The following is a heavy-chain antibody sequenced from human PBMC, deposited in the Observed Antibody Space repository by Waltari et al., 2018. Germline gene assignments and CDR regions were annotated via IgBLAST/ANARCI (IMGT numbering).Heavy chain of an antibody. D-gene: IGHD3-10*01. V-gene: IGHV1-69*14. CDR2: IIPIFGTA. CDR3: ARDIPPEWFGEPSPPQYYFDY. CDR1: GGTFSSYA. J-gene: IGHJ4*02. Sequence: QVQLVQSGAEVKKPGSSVKVSCKASGGTFSSYAISWVRQAPGQGLEWMGGIIPIFGTANYAQKFQGRVTITADKSTSTAYMELSSLRSEDTAVYYCARDIPPEWFGEPSPPQYYFDYWGQGTLVTVSS.